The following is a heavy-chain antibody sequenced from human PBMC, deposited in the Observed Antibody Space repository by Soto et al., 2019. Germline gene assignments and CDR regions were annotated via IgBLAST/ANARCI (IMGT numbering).Heavy chain of an antibody. CDR3: ARDGRYCSSTSCYPRWFDP. CDR1: GGSISSGGYY. Sequence: LSLTCTVSGGSISSGGYYWSWIRQHPGKGLEWIGYIYYSGSTYYNPSLKSRVTISVDTSKNQFSLKLSSVTAADTAVYYCARDGRYCSSTSCYPRWFDPWGQGTLVTVSS. CDR2: IYYSGST. V-gene: IGHV4-31*03. D-gene: IGHD2-2*01. J-gene: IGHJ5*02.